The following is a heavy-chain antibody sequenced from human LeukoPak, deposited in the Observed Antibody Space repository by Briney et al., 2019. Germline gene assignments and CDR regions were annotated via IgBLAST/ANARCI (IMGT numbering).Heavy chain of an antibody. Sequence: GGSLRLSCAASGSTVSNTYMNWVRQAPGKGLEWVSVIYNSGRTYYADSVKGRFTASRDNSKNTLYLQINSLRVEDTAVYYCTRRFDYWGQGTLVTVSS. CDR1: GSTVSNTY. CDR2: IYNSGRT. J-gene: IGHJ4*02. V-gene: IGHV3-53*01. CDR3: TRRFDY.